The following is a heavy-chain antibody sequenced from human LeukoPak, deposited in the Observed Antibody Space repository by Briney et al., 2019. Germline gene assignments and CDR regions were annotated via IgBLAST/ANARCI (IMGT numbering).Heavy chain of an antibody. CDR1: GYTFTIYY. D-gene: IGHD5-12*01. CDR2: INPSGGST. V-gene: IGHV1-46*01. J-gene: IGHJ4*02. CDR3: ARDQGGYGLFVY. Sequence: ASVKLSCKASGYTFTIYYMNWVRQAPGQGLEWMGIINPSGGSTSYAQKFQGRVTMTRDTSTSTVCMELSSRRSEDTAVYYCARDQGGYGLFVYWGQGTLVTVSP.